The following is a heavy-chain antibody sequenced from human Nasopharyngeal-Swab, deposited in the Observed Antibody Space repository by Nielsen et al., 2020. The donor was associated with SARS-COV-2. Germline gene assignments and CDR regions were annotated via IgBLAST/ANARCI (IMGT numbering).Heavy chain of an antibody. CDR1: GYTFTSYD. Sequence: AAVKVSCKASGYTFTSYDINWVRQATGQGREGMGWMNPNSGNTGYAQKFQGRVTMTRNTSISTAYMELSSLRSEDTAVYYCARGLYLKQLVIQYYMDVWGKGTTVTVSS. CDR2: MNPNSGNT. J-gene: IGHJ6*03. CDR3: ARGLYLKQLVIQYYMDV. D-gene: IGHD6-13*01. V-gene: IGHV1-8*01.